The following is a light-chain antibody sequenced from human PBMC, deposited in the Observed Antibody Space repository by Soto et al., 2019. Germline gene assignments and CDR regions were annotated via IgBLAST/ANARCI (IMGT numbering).Light chain of an antibody. J-gene: IGKJ5*01. CDR1: QSVRTN. CDR2: GAS. Sequence: EIVMTQSPATLSVSPGERATLSCRASQSVRTNLAWYQHKPGQSPRLLIYGASTRATGIPDRFSGSGSGIDFTLTINTLEPEDFAVYYCQQRSIWPPNTFGQGTRLEIK. CDR3: QQRSIWPPNT. V-gene: IGKV3D-15*01.